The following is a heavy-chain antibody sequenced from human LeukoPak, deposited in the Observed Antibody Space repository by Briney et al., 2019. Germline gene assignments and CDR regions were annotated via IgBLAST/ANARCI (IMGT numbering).Heavy chain of an antibody. V-gene: IGHV4-4*02. CDR2: IYHSGST. D-gene: IGHD4-23*01. CDR1: DDSIINSHW. J-gene: IGHJ4*02. Sequence: PSETLSLTCAVSDDSIINSHWWSWVRQPPGKGLEWIGEIYHSGSTNYNPSLKSRLTIFVDNSNNQYSLRLSSVTVADTAVYYCASARWDYWGQGILVTVSS. CDR3: ASARWDY.